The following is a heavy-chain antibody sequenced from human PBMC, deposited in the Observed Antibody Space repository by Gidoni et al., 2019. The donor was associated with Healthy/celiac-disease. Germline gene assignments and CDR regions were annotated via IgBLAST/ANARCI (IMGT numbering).Heavy chain of an antibody. J-gene: IGHJ4*02. D-gene: IGHD4-17*01. V-gene: IGHV1-69*02. CDR2: IIPILGIA. CDR1: GGTFSSYT. CDR3: ASMDYGGIYYFDY. Sequence: QVQLVQSGAEVTKPGSSVKVSCKASGGTFSSYTISWVRQAPGQGLEWMGRIIPILGIANYAQKFQGRVTITADKSTSTAYMELSSLRSEDTAVYYCASMDYGGIYYFDYWGQGTLVTVSS.